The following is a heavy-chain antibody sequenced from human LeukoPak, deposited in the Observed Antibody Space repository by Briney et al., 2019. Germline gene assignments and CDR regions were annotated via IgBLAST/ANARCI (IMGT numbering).Heavy chain of an antibody. Sequence: PSETLSLTCAVSGHSISSGGYSWSWIPQPPGKGLEWIEYIYHSGSTYYHPSLKSRFTISVDESKNQFSLKLSSVTAADTAVYYCARAHDSRGEGFQHWGQGTLVTVSS. V-gene: IGHV4-30-2*01. D-gene: IGHD3-22*01. CDR1: GHSISSGGYS. CDR2: IYHSGST. CDR3: ARAHDSRGEGFQH. J-gene: IGHJ1*01.